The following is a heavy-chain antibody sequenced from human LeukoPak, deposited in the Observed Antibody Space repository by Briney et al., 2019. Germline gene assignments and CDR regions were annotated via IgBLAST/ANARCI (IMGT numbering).Heavy chain of an antibody. J-gene: IGHJ4*02. CDR1: GYTFTSYD. D-gene: IGHD2-2*03. CDR2: MNPNSGNT. V-gene: IGHV1-8*01. Sequence: GASVKVSCKASGYTFTSYDINWVRQATGQGLEWMGWMNPNSGNTGYAQKFQGRVTMTRNTSISTAYMELSRLRSDDTAVYYCARVMDIVVVPAATPFDYWGQGTLVTVSS. CDR3: ARVMDIVVVPAATPFDY.